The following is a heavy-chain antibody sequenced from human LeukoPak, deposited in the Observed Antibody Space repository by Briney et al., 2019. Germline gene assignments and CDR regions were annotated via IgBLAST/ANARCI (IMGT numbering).Heavy chain of an antibody. CDR3: ARDDYGDQTDY. Sequence: QSGGSLTLSCAASGFTVSSNYMSWVRQARAQGLKWVAAIYRGGSRYYADSVKGRFTISRDNSKNTLYLQMNSLTAEDTGVYYCARDDYGDQTDYWGQGILVTVCS. D-gene: IGHD4-17*01. J-gene: IGHJ4*02. V-gene: IGHV3-66*01. CDR1: GFTVSSNY. CDR2: IYRGGSR.